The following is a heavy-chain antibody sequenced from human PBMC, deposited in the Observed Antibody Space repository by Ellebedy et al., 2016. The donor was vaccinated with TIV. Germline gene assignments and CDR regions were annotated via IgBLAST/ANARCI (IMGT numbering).Heavy chain of an antibody. D-gene: IGHD1-26*01. Sequence: GESLKISCVASGFSFSDHAMSGVRQAPGKGMEWGSGILGGGDETYYAYSVKGRFTISRDNSKRTVYLQMSSLRAEDTATYYCAKDPRPGYSATHYNFAYWGQGTLVTVSS. CDR1: GFSFSDHA. CDR3: AKDPRPGYSATHYNFAY. CDR2: ILGGGDET. V-gene: IGHV3-23*01. J-gene: IGHJ4*02.